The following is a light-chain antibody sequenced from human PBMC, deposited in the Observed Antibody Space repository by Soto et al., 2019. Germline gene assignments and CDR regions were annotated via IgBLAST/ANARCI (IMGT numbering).Light chain of an antibody. Sequence: QSVLTQPASVSRSPGQSLTISCTGTSSDVGSYNLVSWYQQHPGKAPKLMIYEVSKRPSGVSNRFSGSKSGNTASLTISGLQAEDEADYYCCSYAGSSTFYVFGTGTKVTVL. V-gene: IGLV2-23*02. CDR1: SSDVGSYNL. CDR3: CSYAGSSTFYV. CDR2: EVS. J-gene: IGLJ1*01.